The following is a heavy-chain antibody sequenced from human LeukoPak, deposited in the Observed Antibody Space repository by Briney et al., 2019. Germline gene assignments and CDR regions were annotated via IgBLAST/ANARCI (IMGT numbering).Heavy chain of an antibody. CDR2: MNPNSGNT. CDR1: GYTFTSYD. CDR3: ARVSGGGYYDSSGYSRGYYYYGMDV. V-gene: IGHV1-8*01. D-gene: IGHD3-22*01. J-gene: IGHJ6*02. Sequence: GASVKVSCKASGYTFTSYDINWVRQATGQGLEWMGWMNPNSGNTAYAQKFQGRVTMTRNTSISTAYMELSSLRSEDTAVYYCARVSGGGYYDSSGYSRGYYYYGMDVWGQGTTVTVSS.